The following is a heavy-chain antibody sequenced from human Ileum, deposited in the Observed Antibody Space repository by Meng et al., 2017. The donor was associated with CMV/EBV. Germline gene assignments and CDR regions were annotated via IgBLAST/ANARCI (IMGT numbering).Heavy chain of an antibody. CDR3: ARKMGVYYFDY. V-gene: IGHV1-2*02. CDR2: IDPHSGGT. J-gene: IGHJ4*02. D-gene: IGHD2-8*02. Sequence: AEVKYAGARVKVSCKASGYTFTAYYMHCVRQSAGQGLELMGWIDPHSGGTNYAQKFQGRVTMTRDTSINTAYMELSRLRYDDTAVYYCARKMGVYYFDYWGQGTLVTVSS. CDR1: GYTFTAYY.